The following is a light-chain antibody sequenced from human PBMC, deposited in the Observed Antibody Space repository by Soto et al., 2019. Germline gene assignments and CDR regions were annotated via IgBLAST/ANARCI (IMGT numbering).Light chain of an antibody. CDR3: QQYNTFWM. CDR1: QIISSW. V-gene: IGKV1-5*01. CDR2: DVS. J-gene: IGKJ1*01. Sequence: DIQMTQSPSTLSASVGDIVTITFRASQIISSWLAWYQQKPGKAPKLLIYDVSTLGSGVPSRFSGSGSGTDFTLTISSLQPDDSATYYCQQYNTFWMFGQGTKVDIK.